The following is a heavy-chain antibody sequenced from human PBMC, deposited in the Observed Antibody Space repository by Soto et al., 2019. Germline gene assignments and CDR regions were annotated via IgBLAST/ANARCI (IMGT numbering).Heavy chain of an antibody. V-gene: IGHV1-69*01. CDR3: ARQLLHNWFDP. D-gene: IGHD2-2*01. CDR1: GGTFSSSA. J-gene: IGHJ5*02. Sequence: QVQLGQSGAEVKKPGSSVKVSCKASGGTFSSSAISWVRQAPGQGLEWMGGIIPIFGTANYAQKFQGRVTITADESTSTAYMYLRSRRSEDTAVYYCARQLLHNWFDPWGQGTLVTVSS. CDR2: IIPIFGTA.